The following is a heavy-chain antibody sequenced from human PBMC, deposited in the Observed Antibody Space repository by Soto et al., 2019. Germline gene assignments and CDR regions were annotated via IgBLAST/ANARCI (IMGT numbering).Heavy chain of an antibody. Sequence: QVQLQESGPGLVKPSQTLSLTCTVSGGSISSGDYYWSWIRQPPGKGLEWIGYMYYSGSTYYNPSLKSRVTISLDTSKNQFSLKLSSVTAADTAVYYCARVVDCSTTTCQAWFDPWGRGALVTVSS. V-gene: IGHV4-30-4*01. CDR1: GGSISSGDYY. CDR3: ARVVDCSTTTCQAWFDP. CDR2: MYYSGST. D-gene: IGHD2-2*01. J-gene: IGHJ5*02.